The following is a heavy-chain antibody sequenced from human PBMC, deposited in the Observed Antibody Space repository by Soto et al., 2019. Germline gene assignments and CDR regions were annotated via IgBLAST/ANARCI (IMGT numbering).Heavy chain of an antibody. J-gene: IGHJ6*03. CDR2: IIPILGIA. CDR3: ARDKGYSYGPKPYYYYYYMDV. CDR1: GGTFSSYT. V-gene: IGHV1-69*04. Sequence: SVKVSFKASGGTFSSYTISWVRQAPGQGLEWMGRIIPILGIANYAQKFQGRVTITADKSTSTAYMELSSLRSEDTAVYYCARDKGYSYGPKPYYYYYYMDVWGKGTTVTVSS. D-gene: IGHD5-18*01.